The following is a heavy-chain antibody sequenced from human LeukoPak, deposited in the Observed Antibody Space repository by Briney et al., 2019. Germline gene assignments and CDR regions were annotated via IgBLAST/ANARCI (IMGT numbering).Heavy chain of an antibody. CDR3: ARERSGSYYDY. Sequence: PGGSLRLSCAASGFTFSDYYMSWIRQAPGKGLEWVSYISSSSSYTNYADSVKGRFTISRDNSKNTLYLQMNSLRAEDTAVYYCARERSGSYYDYWGQGTLVTVSS. CDR1: GFTFSDYY. D-gene: IGHD1-26*01. V-gene: IGHV3-11*06. J-gene: IGHJ4*02. CDR2: ISSSSSYT.